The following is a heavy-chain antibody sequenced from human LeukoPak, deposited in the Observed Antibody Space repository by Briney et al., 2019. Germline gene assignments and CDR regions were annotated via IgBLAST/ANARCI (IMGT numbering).Heavy chain of an antibody. Sequence: ASVKVSCKASGGTFSSYAISWVRQAPGQGLEWTGGIIPIFGTANYAQKFQGRVTITADESTSTAYMELSSLRSEDTAVYYCARSAVSYCSSTSCPFHYWGQGTLVTVSS. J-gene: IGHJ4*02. CDR1: GGTFSSYA. CDR2: IIPIFGTA. CDR3: ARSAVSYCSSTSCPFHY. D-gene: IGHD2-2*01. V-gene: IGHV1-69*01.